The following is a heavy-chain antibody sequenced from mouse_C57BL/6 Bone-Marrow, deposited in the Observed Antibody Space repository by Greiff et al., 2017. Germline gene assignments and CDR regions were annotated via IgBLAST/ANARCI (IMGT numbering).Heavy chain of an antibody. J-gene: IGHJ1*03. CDR1: GYTFTSYW. Sequence: QVQLQQPGAELVKPGASVKLSCKASGYTFTSYWMHWVKQRPGQGLEWIGMIHPNSGSTNYNEKFKSKATLTVDKSSSTAYMQLSSLTSADSAVYYCAREGYYGYDDPYWYFDVWGTGTTVTVSS. CDR3: AREGYYGYDDPYWYFDV. V-gene: IGHV1-64*01. CDR2: IHPNSGST. D-gene: IGHD2-2*01.